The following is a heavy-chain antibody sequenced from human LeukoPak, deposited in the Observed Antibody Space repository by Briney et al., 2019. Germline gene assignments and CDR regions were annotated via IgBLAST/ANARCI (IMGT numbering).Heavy chain of an antibody. J-gene: IGHJ4*02. D-gene: IGHD3-10*01. Sequence: GRSLRLSCAASGFTFSSYAMHWVRQAPGKGLEWVAVISHDGSNKYYADSVKGRFTISRDNSKNTLYLQMNSLRAEDTAVYYCARDAITMVRGGGPFDYWGQGTLVTVSS. CDR1: GFTFSSYA. CDR3: ARDAITMVRGGGPFDY. CDR2: ISHDGSNK. V-gene: IGHV3-30*04.